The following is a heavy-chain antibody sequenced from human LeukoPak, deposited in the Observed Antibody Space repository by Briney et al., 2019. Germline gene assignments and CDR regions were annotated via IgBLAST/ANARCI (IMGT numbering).Heavy chain of an antibody. V-gene: IGHV4-34*01. CDR1: GGSFSGYY. D-gene: IGHD6-6*01. CDR3: ARADSSSYYFDY. CDR2: INHSGST. J-gene: IGHJ4*02. Sequence: SETLSLTCAVYGGSFSGYYWSWIRQPPGKGLEWIGEINHSGSTNYNPSLKSRVTISVDRSKNQFSLKLSSVTAADTAVYYCARADSSSYYFDYWGQGTLVTVSS.